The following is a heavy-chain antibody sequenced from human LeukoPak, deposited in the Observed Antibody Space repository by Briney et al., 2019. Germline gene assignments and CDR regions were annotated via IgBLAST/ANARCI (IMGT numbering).Heavy chain of an antibody. J-gene: IGHJ4*02. D-gene: IGHD6-19*01. CDR3: AKESVDEWLVGDY. V-gene: IGHV3-30*18. CDR1: GFTFSSYG. Sequence: GRSLRPSCAASGFTFSSYGMHWVRQAPGKGLEWVAVISYDGSNKYYADSVKGRFTISRDNSKNTLYLQMNSLRAEDTAVYYCAKESVDEWLVGDYWGQGTLVTVSS. CDR2: ISYDGSNK.